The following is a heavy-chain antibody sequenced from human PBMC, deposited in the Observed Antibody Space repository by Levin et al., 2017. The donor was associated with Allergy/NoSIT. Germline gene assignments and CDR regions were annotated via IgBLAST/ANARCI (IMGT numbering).Heavy chain of an antibody. CDR2: IYSGGST. D-gene: IGHD5-24*01. V-gene: IGHV3-66*02. CDR1: GFTVSSNY. J-gene: IGHJ4*02. Sequence: GGSLRLSCAASGFTVSSNYMSWVRQAPGKGLEWVSVIYSGGSTYYADSVKGRFTISRDNSKNTLYLQMNSLRAEDTAVYYCARDSKRSVASDYWGQGTLVTVSS. CDR3: ARDSKRSVASDY.